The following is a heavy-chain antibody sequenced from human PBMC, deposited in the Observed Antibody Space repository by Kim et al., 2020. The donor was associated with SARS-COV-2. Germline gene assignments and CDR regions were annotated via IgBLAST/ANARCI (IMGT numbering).Heavy chain of an antibody. D-gene: IGHD3-10*01. V-gene: IGHV3-30*18. Sequence: GGSLRLSCAASGFTVSNYAMHWVRQAPGKGVELVAGLSFDGNNRYSADSVKGRFTISRDNSQNILYLQMNSLRSDDTAIYYCAKDLFMARGGVFDSWGQGTLVSVSS. J-gene: IGHJ4*02. CDR1: GFTVSNYA. CDR2: LSFDGNNR. CDR3: AKDLFMARGGVFDS.